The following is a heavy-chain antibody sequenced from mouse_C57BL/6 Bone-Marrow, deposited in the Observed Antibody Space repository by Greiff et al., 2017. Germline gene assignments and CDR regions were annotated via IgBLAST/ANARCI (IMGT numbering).Heavy chain of an antibody. D-gene: IGHD1-2*01. J-gene: IGHJ3*01. Sequence: EVKLMESGGDLVKPGGSLKLSCAASGFTFSSYGMSWVRQTPDKRLEWVATISSGGSYTYYPASVKGRFTISRDNAKNTLYLQMSSLKSEDTAMYYCARRAGYPFAYWGQGTLVTVSA. CDR2: ISSGGSYT. CDR1: GFTFSSYG. CDR3: ARRAGYPFAY. V-gene: IGHV5-6*02.